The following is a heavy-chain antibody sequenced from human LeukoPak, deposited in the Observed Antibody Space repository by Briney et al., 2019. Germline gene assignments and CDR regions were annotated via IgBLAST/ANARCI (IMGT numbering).Heavy chain of an antibody. CDR3: ARAVAY. V-gene: IGHV3-30*04. D-gene: IGHD6-19*01. Sequence: PGRSLRLSCVASGFTFSSYAMHWVRQAPGKGLEWVAVISYDGSNKYYADSVKGRFTISRDNSKNTLYLQMNSLRAEDTAVYYCARAVAYWGQGTLVTVSS. CDR1: GFTFSSYA. J-gene: IGHJ4*02. CDR2: ISYDGSNK.